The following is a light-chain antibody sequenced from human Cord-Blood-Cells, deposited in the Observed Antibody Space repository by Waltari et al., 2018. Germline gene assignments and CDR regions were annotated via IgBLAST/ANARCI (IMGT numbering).Light chain of an antibody. CDR1: QSVSSSY. CDR2: GAS. CDR3: QQYGSSPT. V-gene: IGKV3-20*01. Sequence: VLTQSPGSLSLSPGERATLSCRASQSVSSSYLAWYQQKPGQAPRLLIYGASSRATGIPDRFSGSGSGTDFTLTISRLEPEDFAVYYCQQYGSSPTFGGGTKVEIK. J-gene: IGKJ4*01.